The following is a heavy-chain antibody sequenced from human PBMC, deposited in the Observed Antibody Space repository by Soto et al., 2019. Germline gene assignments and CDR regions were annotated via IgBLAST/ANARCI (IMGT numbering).Heavy chain of an antibody. CDR3: AGTQASTITTNFDH. CDR2: IFSNDEK. V-gene: IGHV2-26*01. Sequence: SGPTLVNPTETLTLTCTVSGFSLSNARMGVSWIRQPPGKALEWLAHIFSNDEKSYSTSLKSRLTISKDTSKSQVVLTMTNIDPVDMSSYSSAGTQASTITTNFDHWGQGTLVTVSS. CDR1: GFSLSNARMG. D-gene: IGHD4-4*01. J-gene: IGHJ4*02.